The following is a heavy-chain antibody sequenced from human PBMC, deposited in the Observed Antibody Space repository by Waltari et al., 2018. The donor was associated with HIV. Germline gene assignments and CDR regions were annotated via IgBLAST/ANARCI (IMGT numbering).Heavy chain of an antibody. V-gene: IGHV1-2*04. CDR1: GYIFTAYY. Sequence: QVQLVQSGAEVKRPGASVKVSCKASGYIFTAYYLHWVRQAPGQGLEWMGWINPNSGDTNYEQNFQGWVTMTRDTSNHTAYMELSRLRSDDTAVYYCARVPAVTDPYSYYGMDVWGQGTTVTVSS. J-gene: IGHJ6*02. CDR3: ARVPAVTDPYSYYGMDV. D-gene: IGHD2-8*02. CDR2: INPNSGDT.